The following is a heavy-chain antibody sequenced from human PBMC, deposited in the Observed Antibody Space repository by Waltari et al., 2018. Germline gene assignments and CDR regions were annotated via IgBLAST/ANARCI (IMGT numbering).Heavy chain of an antibody. CDR3: ARDRTTMAARPGDY. Sequence: QVLLVQSGAEVKKPGASVKVSCKASGYVFTNYYLHWVRQAPGQGPEWMGWVNPDTGNANYAPNCRGRVTMTWDTSINTAFMDLSGLKSDDTAVYYCARDRTTMAARPGDYWGQGTLVTVSS. D-gene: IGHD6-6*01. J-gene: IGHJ4*02. V-gene: IGHV1-2*02. CDR2: VNPDTGNA. CDR1: GYVFTNYY.